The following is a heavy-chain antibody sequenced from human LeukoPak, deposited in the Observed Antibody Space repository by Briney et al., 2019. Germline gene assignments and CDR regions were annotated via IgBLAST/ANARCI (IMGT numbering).Heavy chain of an antibody. V-gene: IGHV3-23*01. Sequence: GGSLRLSCAVPGFTFSNYAMSWVRQAPGKGLEWVSAISGSGDNTYYADSVKGRFTVSRDNSKNTLYVQMKSLRAEDTAVYYCAKDFVVVPGNVNYFDYWGQGTLVTVSS. D-gene: IGHD2-21*02. CDR1: GFTFSNYA. J-gene: IGHJ4*02. CDR2: ISGSGDNT. CDR3: AKDFVVVPGNVNYFDY.